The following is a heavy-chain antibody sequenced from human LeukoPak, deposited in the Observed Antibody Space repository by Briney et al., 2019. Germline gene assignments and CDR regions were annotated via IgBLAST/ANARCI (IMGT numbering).Heavy chain of an antibody. Sequence: GGSLRLSCAASGFTFSTYWMTWVRQAPGKGLEWVANIKQDVDSVKGRFTISRDNAKTSPYLQMNSLRAEDTAVYYCARVYSSSSGKAFDIWGQGTMVTVSS. D-gene: IGHD6-6*01. CDR3: ARVYSSSSGKAFDI. V-gene: IGHV3-7*01. CDR2: IKQ. CDR1: GFTFSTYW. J-gene: IGHJ3*02.